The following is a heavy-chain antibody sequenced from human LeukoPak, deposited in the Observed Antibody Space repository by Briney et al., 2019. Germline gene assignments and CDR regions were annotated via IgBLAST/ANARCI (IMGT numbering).Heavy chain of an antibody. CDR1: GFTFSTST. CDR2: ISSSNDYI. V-gene: IGHV3-21*01. Sequence: GGSLRLSCAASGFTFSTSTMNWVRQAPGKGREWVSSISSSNDYIYYADSVKGRFTISRDNAKNSPYLQMNSLRSEAPAVYYCVRIPNSAGFPNWFDPWGQGTLVTVSS. CDR3: VRIPNSAGFPNWFDP. J-gene: IGHJ5*02. D-gene: IGHD6-19*01.